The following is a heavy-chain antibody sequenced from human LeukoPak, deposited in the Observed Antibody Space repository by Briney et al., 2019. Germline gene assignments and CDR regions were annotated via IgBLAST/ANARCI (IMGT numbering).Heavy chain of an antibody. CDR2: IIPIFGTA. Sequence: EASVKDSCKASGGTFSSYAISWVRQAPGQGLEWMGGIIPIFGTANYAQKFQGRVTITADESTSTAYMELSSLRSEDTAVYYCARASGYYSDYYYYGMDVWGQGTTVTVSS. V-gene: IGHV1-69*13. D-gene: IGHD3-22*01. CDR3: ARASGYYSDYYYYGMDV. CDR1: GGTFSSYA. J-gene: IGHJ6*02.